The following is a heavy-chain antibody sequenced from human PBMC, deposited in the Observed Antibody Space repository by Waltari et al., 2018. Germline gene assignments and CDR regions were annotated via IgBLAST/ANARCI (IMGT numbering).Heavy chain of an antibody. CDR2: ISYDGSNK. D-gene: IGHD5-12*01. CDR1: GFTFSSYG. J-gene: IGHJ4*02. CDR3: AKDGYNRVFDY. Sequence: QVQLVESGGGVVQPGRSLRLSCAASGFTFSSYGMHWVRQAPGKGLEWVAFISYDGSNKYYADSVKGRFTISRDNSKNTLYLQMNSLRAEDTAVYYCAKDGYNRVFDYWGQGTLVTVSS. V-gene: IGHV3-30*18.